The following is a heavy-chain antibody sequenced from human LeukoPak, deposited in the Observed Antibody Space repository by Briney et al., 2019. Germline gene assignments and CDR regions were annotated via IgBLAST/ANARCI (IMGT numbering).Heavy chain of an antibody. CDR1: GFTFSSYS. D-gene: IGHD3-16*01. J-gene: IGHJ4*02. V-gene: IGHV3-21*01. CDR3: ARENVQSGGFDY. CDR2: ISSSSTYI. Sequence: GGSPRLPCAASGFTFSSYSMNWVRQAPGKGLEWVSSISSSSTYIYYADSVKGRFTISRDNAKNSLYLQMNSLRAEDTAVYYCARENVQSGGFDYWGQGTLVTVSS.